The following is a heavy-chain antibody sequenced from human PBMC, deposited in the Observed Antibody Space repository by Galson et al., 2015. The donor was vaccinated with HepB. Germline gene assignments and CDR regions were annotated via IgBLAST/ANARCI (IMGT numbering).Heavy chain of an antibody. CDR1: GFTFSSYS. V-gene: IGHV3-48*02. Sequence: SLRLSCAASGFTFSSYSMNWVRRAPGKGLEWVSYISSSSSTIYYADSVKGRFTISRDNAKSSLYLQMNSLRDEDTAVYYCARDFVVGGYYYYGMDVWGQGTTVTVSS. CDR3: ARDFVVGGYYYYGMDV. J-gene: IGHJ6*02. D-gene: IGHD2-2*01. CDR2: ISSSSSTI.